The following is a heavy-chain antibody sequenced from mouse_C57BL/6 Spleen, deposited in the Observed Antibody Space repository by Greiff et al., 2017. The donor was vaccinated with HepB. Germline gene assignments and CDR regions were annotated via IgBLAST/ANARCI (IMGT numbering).Heavy chain of an antibody. CDR2: INPNNGGT. CDR3: ARYGYDTSYFDY. CDR1: GYTFTDYY. D-gene: IGHD2-2*01. Sequence: EVQLQQSGPERVKPGASVKISCKASGYTFTDYYMNWVKQSHGKSLEWIGDINPNNGGTSYNQKFKGKATLTVDKSSSTAYMELRSLTSEDSAVYYCARYGYDTSYFDYWGQGTTLTVSS. V-gene: IGHV1-26*01. J-gene: IGHJ2*01.